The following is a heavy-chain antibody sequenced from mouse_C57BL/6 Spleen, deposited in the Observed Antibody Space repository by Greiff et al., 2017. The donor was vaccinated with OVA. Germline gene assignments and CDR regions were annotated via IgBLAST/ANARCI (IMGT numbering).Heavy chain of an antibody. D-gene: IGHD2-5*01. Sequence: VQLQQSGPVLVKPGASVKMSCKASGYTFTDYYMNWVKQSHGKSLEWIGVINPYNGGTSYNQKFKGKATLTVDKSSSTAYMELNSLTSEDSAVYYCARAYYSNSDYAMDYWGQGTSVTVSS. CDR1: GYTFTDYY. J-gene: IGHJ4*01. V-gene: IGHV1-19*01. CDR3: ARAYYSNSDYAMDY. CDR2: INPYNGGT.